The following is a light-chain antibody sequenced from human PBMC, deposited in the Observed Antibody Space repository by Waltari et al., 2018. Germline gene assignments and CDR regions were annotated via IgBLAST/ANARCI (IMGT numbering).Light chain of an antibody. V-gene: IGKV3-11*01. CDR2: ATS. CDR3: QQRRNWPPLS. J-gene: IGKJ4*01. Sequence: EVVLTQSPATLYLSPGERATLSCRARQDVSRYLAWYQPQPGQAPRLLLYATSNRATGIPARFSGSGSVTDLTLTISSLGPEDSAVYYFQQRRNWPPLSFGGGTKVEIK. CDR1: QDVSRY.